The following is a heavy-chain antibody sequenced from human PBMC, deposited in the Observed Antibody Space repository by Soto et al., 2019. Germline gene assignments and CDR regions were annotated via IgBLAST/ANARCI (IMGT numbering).Heavy chain of an antibody. D-gene: IGHD2-15*01. CDR2: IYYSGST. CDR1: GGSISSSSYY. Sequence: QLQLQESGPGLVKPSETLSLTCTVFGGSISSSSYYWGWIRQPPGKGLEWIGCIYYSGSTHYSPSLKSRVTISVDTSKNQFSLKLNSVTAADTAVYYCASVVGSCSGGRCYSRWYFDYWGQGTLVTVSS. V-gene: IGHV4-39*01. J-gene: IGHJ4*02. CDR3: ASVVGSCSGGRCYSRWYFDY.